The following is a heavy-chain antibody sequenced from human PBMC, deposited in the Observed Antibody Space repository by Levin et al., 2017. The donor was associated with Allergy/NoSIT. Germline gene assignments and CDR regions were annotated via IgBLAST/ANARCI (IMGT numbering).Heavy chain of an antibody. CDR3: ARDFQGLGGSWLPSFDY. CDR2: IWYDGSNK. J-gene: IGHJ4*02. V-gene: IGHV3-33*01. CDR1: GFTFSSYG. Sequence: GGSLRLSCAASGFTFSSYGMHWVRQAPGKGLEWVAVIWYDGSNKYYADSVKGRFTISRDNSKNTLYLQMNSLRAEDTAVYYCARDFQGLGGSWLPSFDYWGQGTLVTVSS. D-gene: IGHD6-13*01.